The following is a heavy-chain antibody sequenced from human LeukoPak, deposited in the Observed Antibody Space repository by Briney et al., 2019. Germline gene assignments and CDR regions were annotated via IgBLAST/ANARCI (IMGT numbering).Heavy chain of an antibody. D-gene: IGHD2-15*01. CDR3: AKNGDRGAYCSGGTCYPYYYYYMDV. V-gene: IGHV3-23*01. Sequence: QAGGSLRLSCAASGFTFSSYAMSWVRQAPGKGLEWVSGISLDGATTYYVGSVEGRFTISRDNSKNTVYLQMNSLSAEDTAVYYCAKNGDRGAYCSGGTCYPYYYYYMDVWGKGTTVTISS. CDR2: ISLDGATT. J-gene: IGHJ6*03. CDR1: GFTFSSYA.